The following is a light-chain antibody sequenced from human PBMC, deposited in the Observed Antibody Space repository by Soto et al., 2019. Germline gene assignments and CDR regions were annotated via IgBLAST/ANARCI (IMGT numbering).Light chain of an antibody. J-gene: IGKJ1*01. CDR1: QSVSSSY. CDR3: QQYGSSSWT. V-gene: IGKV3-20*01. CDR2: GAS. Sequence: EIVLTQSPGTLSLSPGERATLSCRASQSVSSSYLAWYQQKPGQAPRLLIYGASSRATVIPDRFSGSGYGTDVTLTISRLEPEDFAVYYWQQYGSSSWTFGQGTKVEIK.